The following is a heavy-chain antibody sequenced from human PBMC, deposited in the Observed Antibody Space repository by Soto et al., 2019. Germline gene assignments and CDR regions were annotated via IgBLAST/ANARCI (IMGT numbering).Heavy chain of an antibody. J-gene: IGHJ4*02. CDR1: GYTFTSYA. D-gene: IGHD2-15*01. CDR2: INAGNGNT. Sequence: QVQLVQSGAEEKKPGASVKVSCKASGYTFTSYAMHWVRQAPGQRLEWMGWINAGNGNTKYSQKFQGRVTITRDTSASTAYMELSSLRAEDTAVCYCASVTVVTHFDYWGQGTLVTVSS. CDR3: ASVTVVTHFDY. V-gene: IGHV1-3*05.